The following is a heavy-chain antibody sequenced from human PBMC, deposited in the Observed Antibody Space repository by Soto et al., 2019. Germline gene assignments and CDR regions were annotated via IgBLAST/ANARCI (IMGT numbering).Heavy chain of an antibody. V-gene: IGHV2-5*02. J-gene: IGHJ4*02. CDR2: IYWDDDK. CDR3: AHTRGYTLANKWGVLDF. Sequence: QITLKESGPPLVKPTQTLTLTCTFSGFSLSIRGVTVGCIRQPPGKALEWLALIYWDDDKNYSPSLESRITTNEGTYKNQVVLPRSIMDPVDTATYYSAHTRGYTLANKWGVLDFLGQGTLVAVSS. D-gene: IGHD5-18*01. CDR1: GFSLSIRGVT.